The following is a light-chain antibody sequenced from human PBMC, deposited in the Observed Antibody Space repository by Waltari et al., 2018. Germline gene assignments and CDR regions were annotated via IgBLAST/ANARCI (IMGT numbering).Light chain of an antibody. V-gene: IGKV1-5*03. CDR3: QHRRT. Sequence: DIQMTQSPSTLSASVGDRVTITCRASQSISSWLAWYPQKPGKAPKLLMYEASSLQSGVPSRFRGSGSGTEFTLTISSLQPDDFATYYCQHRRTFGQGTKLEIK. CDR2: EAS. CDR1: QSISSW. J-gene: IGKJ1*01.